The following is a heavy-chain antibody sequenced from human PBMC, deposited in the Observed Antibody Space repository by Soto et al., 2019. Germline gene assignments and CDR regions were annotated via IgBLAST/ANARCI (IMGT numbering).Heavy chain of an antibody. CDR3: AKGKGGYSFDY. CDR1: GFTFSSYV. D-gene: IGHD5-12*01. J-gene: IGHJ4*02. V-gene: IGHV3-23*01. CDR2: ISGSGGST. Sequence: GGSLRLSCSASGFTFSSYVMGWVRQAPGEGLEWVSLISGSGGSTYYADSVKGRFTISRDNSKNTLYLQMSSLRAADTALYYCAKGKGGYSFDYWGQGTLVTVSS.